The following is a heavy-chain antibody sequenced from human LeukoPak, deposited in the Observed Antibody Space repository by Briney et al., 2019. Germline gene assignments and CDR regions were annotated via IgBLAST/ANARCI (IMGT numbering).Heavy chain of an antibody. Sequence: SETLSLTCTVSGYSISSGYYWGWIRQPPGKGLEWIGSIYHSGSTYYNPSLKSRVTISVDTSKNQFSLKLSSVTAADTAVYYCARDRSSSTWGQGTLVTVSS. CDR2: IYHSGST. V-gene: IGHV4-38-2*02. CDR3: ARDRSSST. D-gene: IGHD6-13*01. J-gene: IGHJ5*02. CDR1: GYSISSGYY.